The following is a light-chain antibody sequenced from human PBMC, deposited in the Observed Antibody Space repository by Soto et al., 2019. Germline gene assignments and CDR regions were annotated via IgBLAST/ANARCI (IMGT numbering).Light chain of an antibody. Sequence: EIVLTQSPGTLSLPPGERATLSCRASQSVRSSYLAWYQQKFGQAPRLLIYGASSRATGIPDRFSDSGSGTDFTLTISRLEPEDFAVYYCQQYGSSSWTFGQGTKVEIK. J-gene: IGKJ1*01. CDR2: GAS. CDR1: QSVRSSY. V-gene: IGKV3-20*01. CDR3: QQYGSSSWT.